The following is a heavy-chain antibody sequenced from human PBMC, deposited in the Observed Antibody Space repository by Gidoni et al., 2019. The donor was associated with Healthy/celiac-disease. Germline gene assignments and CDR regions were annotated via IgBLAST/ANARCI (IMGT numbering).Heavy chain of an antibody. CDR2: ISRSSSYI. Sequence: EVQLVESGGGLVKPGGSLRLSCAASGFTFSSYSMNWVRQAPGKGLEWVSSISRSSSYIYYADSVKGRFTISRDNAKNSLYLQMNSLRAEDTAVYYCARLAAAGVHLYYYYGMDVWGQGTTVTVSS. CDR1: GFTFSSYS. D-gene: IGHD6-13*01. J-gene: IGHJ6*02. CDR3: ARLAAAGVHLYYYYGMDV. V-gene: IGHV3-21*01.